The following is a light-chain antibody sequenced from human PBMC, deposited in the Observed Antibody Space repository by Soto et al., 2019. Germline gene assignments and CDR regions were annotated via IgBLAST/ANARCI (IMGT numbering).Light chain of an antibody. CDR2: GAS. CDR3: QQYGSSPRT. V-gene: IGKV3-20*01. Sequence: EIVLTQSPGTLSLSPGERATLSCRASQSVSSNFLAWYQQKPGQAPRLLISGASNRATGIPDRVSGSGSGTDFTLTISRLEPEDFAVYYCQQYGSSPRTFGQGTKVEI. CDR1: QSVSSNF. J-gene: IGKJ1*01.